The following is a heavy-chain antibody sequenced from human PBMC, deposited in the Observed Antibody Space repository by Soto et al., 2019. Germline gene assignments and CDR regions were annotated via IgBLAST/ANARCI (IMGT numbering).Heavy chain of an antibody. CDR2: IIPIFGTA. V-gene: IGHV1-69*13. Sequence: ASVKVSCKASGGTFSSYAISWVRQAPGQGLEWMGGIIPIFGTANYAQKFQGRVTITADESTSTAYMELSSLRSEDTAVYYCARDPIRYCSSTSCPYYYYGMDVWGQGTTVTVSS. CDR1: GGTFSSYA. D-gene: IGHD2-2*01. J-gene: IGHJ6*02. CDR3: ARDPIRYCSSTSCPYYYYGMDV.